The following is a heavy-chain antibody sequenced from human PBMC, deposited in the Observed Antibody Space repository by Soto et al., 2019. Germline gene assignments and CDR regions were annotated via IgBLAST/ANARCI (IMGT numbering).Heavy chain of an antibody. CDR2: IIPILGIA. J-gene: IGHJ4*02. V-gene: IGHV1-69*02. CDR1: GGTFSSYT. CDR3: ARVYGDYPNRYYFDY. D-gene: IGHD4-17*01. Sequence: QVQLVQSGAEVKKPGSSVKVSCKASGGTFSSYTISWVRQAPGQGLEWMGRIIPILGIANYAQKFQGRVTINADKSTSTADMELSSLRSEDTAVYYCARVYGDYPNRYYFDYWGQGTLVTVSS.